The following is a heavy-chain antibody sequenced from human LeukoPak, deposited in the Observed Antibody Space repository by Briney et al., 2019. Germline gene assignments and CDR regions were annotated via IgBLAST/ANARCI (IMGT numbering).Heavy chain of an antibody. D-gene: IGHD3-22*01. V-gene: IGHV3-48*01. CDR3: VRDDDRPDNGLDY. Sequence: GGSLRLSCAASGFTLSSYLMNWVRQAPGKGLEWISFINTDGTTVYYADSVKGRFTISRDNSKNTLYLQMNSLGAEDTAVYYCVRDDDRPDNGLDYWGQGTRVTVSS. CDR1: GFTLSSYL. J-gene: IGHJ4*02. CDR2: INTDGTTV.